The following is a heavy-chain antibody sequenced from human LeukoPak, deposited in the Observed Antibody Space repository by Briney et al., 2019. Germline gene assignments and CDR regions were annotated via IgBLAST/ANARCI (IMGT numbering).Heavy chain of an antibody. V-gene: IGHV3-11*06. CDR3: AREVDYGDYYFDY. CDR1: GFTFSDYY. D-gene: IGHD4-17*01. J-gene: IGHJ4*02. CDR2: ISSSSSYT. Sequence: GGSLRLSYAASGFTFSDYYMSWIRQAPGKGLEWVSYISSSSSYTNYADSVKGRFTISRDNAKNSLYLQMNSLRAEDTAVYYCAREVDYGDYYFDYWGQGTLVTVSS.